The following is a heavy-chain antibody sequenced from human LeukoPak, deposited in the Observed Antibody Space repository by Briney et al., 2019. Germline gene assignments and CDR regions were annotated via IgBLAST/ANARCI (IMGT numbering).Heavy chain of an antibody. CDR1: GGTFSSYA. D-gene: IGHD3-22*01. J-gene: IGHJ4*02. CDR2: IIPIFGTA. Sequence: EASVKVSCKASGGTFSSYAISWVRQAPGQGLEWMGGIIPIFGTANYAQKFQGRVTITADESTSTAYMELSSLESDDTAIYYCARTDNKYDSRLLFNWGQGTQIIVSS. V-gene: IGHV1-69*13. CDR3: ARTDNKYDSRLLFN.